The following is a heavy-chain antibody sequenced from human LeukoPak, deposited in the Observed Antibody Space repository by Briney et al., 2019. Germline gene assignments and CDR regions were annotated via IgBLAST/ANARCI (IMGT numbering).Heavy chain of an antibody. CDR2: MNPNSGNT. Sequence: ASVKVSCKASGYTFTSYDINWVRQATGQGLEWMGWMNPNSGNTGYAQKFQGRVTMTRNTSISTAYMELSSLRSEDTAVYYCAILLYGSGSYGVSYYYGMDVWGQGTTVTVSS. V-gene: IGHV1-8*01. J-gene: IGHJ6*02. CDR3: AILLYGSGSYGVSYYYGMDV. CDR1: GYTFTSYD. D-gene: IGHD3-10*01.